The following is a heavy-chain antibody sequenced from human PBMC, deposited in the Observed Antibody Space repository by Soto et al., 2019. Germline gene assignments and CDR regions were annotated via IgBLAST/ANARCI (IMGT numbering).Heavy chain of an antibody. CDR3: ATVVPGDFWSGYYTVHKFDY. J-gene: IGHJ4*02. CDR2: FDPEDGET. D-gene: IGHD3-3*01. CDR1: GYTLTELS. V-gene: IGHV1-24*01. Sequence: ASVKVSCKVSGYTLTELSMHWVRQAPGKGLEWMGGFDPEDGETIYAQKFQGRVTMTEDTSTDTAYMELSSLRSEDTAVYYCATVVPGDFWSGYYTVHKFDYWGQGTLVTVSS.